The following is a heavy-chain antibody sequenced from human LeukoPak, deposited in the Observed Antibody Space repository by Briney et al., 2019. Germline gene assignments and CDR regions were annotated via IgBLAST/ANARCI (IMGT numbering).Heavy chain of an antibody. CDR2: IDSDGSRT. Sequence: GGSLRLSCVASGFTFSGYWMHWVRQTPGKGLVWVSRIDSDGSRTNYADSVKGRFTISRDNARNTLYLQMRSLRAEDTAVYYCAKEPLGYCSSTSCNKKGSFDYWGQGTLVTVSS. CDR3: AKEPLGYCSSTSCNKKGSFDY. V-gene: IGHV3-74*01. D-gene: IGHD2-2*01. J-gene: IGHJ4*02. CDR1: GFTFSGYW.